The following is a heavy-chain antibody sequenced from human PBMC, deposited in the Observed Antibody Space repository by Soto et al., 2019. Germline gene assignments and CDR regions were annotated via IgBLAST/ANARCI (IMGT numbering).Heavy chain of an antibody. J-gene: IGHJ4*02. D-gene: IGHD2-2*01. Sequence: GGSLRLSCAASGFTFSAYSMNWVRQAPGRGLEWVSYISGSSSTIHYADSVRGRFTISRDDAQNSLYLQMNSLRDEDTAAYYCARDHNYALDYWGQGTLVTVSS. CDR2: ISGSSSTI. CDR3: ARDHNYALDY. CDR1: GFTFSAYS. V-gene: IGHV3-48*02.